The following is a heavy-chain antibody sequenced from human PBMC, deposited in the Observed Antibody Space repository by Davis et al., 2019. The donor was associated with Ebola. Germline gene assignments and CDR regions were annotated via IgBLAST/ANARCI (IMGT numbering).Heavy chain of an antibody. V-gene: IGHV1-18*04. J-gene: IGHJ6*02. Sequence: ASVKVSCKASGYTFTSYGISWVRQAPGQGLEWMGWISAYNGNTNYAQKLQGRVTMTTDTSTSTAYMELRSLRSDDTAVYYCARDLVGALPDYYYYGMDVWGQGTTVTVSS. CDR3: ARDLVGALPDYYYYGMDV. CDR2: ISAYNGNT. D-gene: IGHD1-26*01. CDR1: GYTFTSYG.